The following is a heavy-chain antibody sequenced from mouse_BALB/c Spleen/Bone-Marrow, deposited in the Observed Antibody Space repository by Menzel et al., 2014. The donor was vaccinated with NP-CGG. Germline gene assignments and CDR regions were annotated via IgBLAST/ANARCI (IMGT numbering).Heavy chain of an antibody. CDR1: GFDFSRYW. CDR2: INPESSTI. Sequence: EVQLQESGGGLVQPGGSLKLSCTVSGFDFSRYWMSWVRQAPGKGLQWIGEINPESSTINYTPSLKDKFIISRDNAKNTLCLQMSKVRSEDTALYYCTRLTYYGLADYWGQGTTLTVSS. CDR3: TRLTYYGLADY. J-gene: IGHJ2*01. V-gene: IGHV4-1*02. D-gene: IGHD1-2*01.